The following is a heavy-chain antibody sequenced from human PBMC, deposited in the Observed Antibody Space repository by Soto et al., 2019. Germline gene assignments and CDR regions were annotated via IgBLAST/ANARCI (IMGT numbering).Heavy chain of an antibody. D-gene: IGHD2-2*03. V-gene: IGHV4-39*07. Sequence: PSETLSLTCTVSGGSISSSSYYWGWIRQPPGKGLEWIGSIYHSGSTNYNPSLKSRVTISIDTSKNQFSLKMRSVTAADTAVYYCARDGSGRRVNWFDPWGQGTLVTVSS. CDR2: IYHSGST. CDR1: GGSISSSSYY. J-gene: IGHJ5*02. CDR3: ARDGSGRRVNWFDP.